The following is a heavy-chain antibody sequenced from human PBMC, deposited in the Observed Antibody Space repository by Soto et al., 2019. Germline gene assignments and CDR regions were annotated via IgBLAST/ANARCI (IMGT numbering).Heavy chain of an antibody. CDR3: AHKRGYYDGWSGYAP. J-gene: IGHJ5*02. Sequence: QITLKESGPTLVKPTQPLTLTCTFSGISLSTSGVGVGWIRQPPGKALEWLALIYWDDDKRYRPSLKSRLTITKDTSKNQVVLTMTNMDPEDTATYYCAHKRGYYDGWSGYAPWGQGTLVTVSS. CDR1: GISLSTSGVG. CDR2: IYWDDDK. V-gene: IGHV2-5*02. D-gene: IGHD3-3*01.